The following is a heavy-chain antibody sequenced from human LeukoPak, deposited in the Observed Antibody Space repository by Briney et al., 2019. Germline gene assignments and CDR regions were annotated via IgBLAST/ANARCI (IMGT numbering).Heavy chain of an antibody. V-gene: IGHV3-30-3*01. CDR1: GFTFGDYA. Sequence: GGSLRLSCTASGFTFGDYAMHWVRQAPGKGLEWVAVISYDGSNKYYADSVKGRFTISRDNSKNTLYLQMNSLRAEDTAVYYCARGMAPRSGSNAFDIWGQGTMVTVSS. J-gene: IGHJ3*02. D-gene: IGHD5-24*01. CDR3: ARGMAPRSGSNAFDI. CDR2: ISYDGSNK.